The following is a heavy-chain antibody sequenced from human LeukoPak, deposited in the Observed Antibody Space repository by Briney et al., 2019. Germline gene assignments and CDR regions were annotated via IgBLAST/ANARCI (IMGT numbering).Heavy chain of an antibody. CDR3: AREYSSSSGRSFDY. D-gene: IGHD6-6*01. Sequence: GGSLRLSCAASGFTFSSSAMSWVRQAPGKGLEWVSAISNNGGYTYYADSVKGRFTISRDNAKNSLYLQMNSLRAEDTAVYYCAREYSSSSGRSFDYWGQGTLVTVSS. CDR2: ISNNGGYT. CDR1: GFTFSSSA. V-gene: IGHV3-23*01. J-gene: IGHJ4*02.